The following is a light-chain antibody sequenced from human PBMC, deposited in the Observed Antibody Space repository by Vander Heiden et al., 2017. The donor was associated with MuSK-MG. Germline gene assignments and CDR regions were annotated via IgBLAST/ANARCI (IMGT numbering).Light chain of an antibody. CDR1: SSNIGNNA. CDR2: VYD. J-gene: IGLJ3*02. CDR3: SSWDDNLNGLNGV. V-gene: IGLV1-36*01. Sequence: QSVLTQPPSVSEAPTQRVTISCSGSSSNIGNNAVNWYQQLPGKDHTLLIVVYDRLPSGVSDRFSGSESGSSASPAITGIQSEDEADEDCSSWDDNLNGLNGVFGGGTKLTVL.